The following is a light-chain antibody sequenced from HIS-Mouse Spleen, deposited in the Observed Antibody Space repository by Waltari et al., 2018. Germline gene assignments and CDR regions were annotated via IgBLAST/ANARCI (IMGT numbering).Light chain of an antibody. J-gene: IGKJ1*01. Sequence: DIQMTQSPSSLSASVGDRVPIPCRASQSISSYLNWYQQKPGKAPKLLIYAASSLQSGVPSRFSGSGSGTDFTLTISSLQPEDFATYYCQQSYSTPRTFGQGTKVEIK. CDR2: AAS. CDR3: QQSYSTPRT. V-gene: IGKV1-39*01. CDR1: QSISSY.